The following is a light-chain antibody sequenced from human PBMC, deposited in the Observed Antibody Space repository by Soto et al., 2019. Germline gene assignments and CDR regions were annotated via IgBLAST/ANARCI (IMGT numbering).Light chain of an antibody. CDR3: QQYNAYSWT. CDR2: EAS. CDR1: QSVSGW. V-gene: IGKV1-5*03. Sequence: DIQMTQSPSTLSASVGDTVTVTCRASQSVSGWLAWYQQKPGKAPKLLIYEASTLERGVPSRFGGSGSGTEFTLTISSLQPDDFATYYCQQYNAYSWTFGQGTKVDIK. J-gene: IGKJ1*01.